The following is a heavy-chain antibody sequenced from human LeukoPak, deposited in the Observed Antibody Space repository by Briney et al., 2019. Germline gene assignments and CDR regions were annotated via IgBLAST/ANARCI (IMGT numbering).Heavy chain of an antibody. CDR3: ARRATMLAGGYFDY. Sequence: SDTLSLTCTVSGDSISRDYWTWIRQPAGKGLEWIGRFYTSGSTDYNPSLESRVSISVDTSKNQFSLKLSSVTAADTAVYYCARRATMLAGGYFDYWGQGTLVSVSS. CDR2: FYTSGST. J-gene: IGHJ4*02. D-gene: IGHD5-12*01. V-gene: IGHV4-4*07. CDR1: GDSISRDY.